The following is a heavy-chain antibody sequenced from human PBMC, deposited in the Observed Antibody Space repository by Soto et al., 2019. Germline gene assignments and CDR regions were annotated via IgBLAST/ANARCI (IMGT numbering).Heavy chain of an antibody. CDR2: MSSDGGRI. Sequence: PVGSLRLSCSASGFTFSSFSMHWVRQSPGKGLEYVSHMSSDGGRIYYADSVKGRFTISRDNSKNMLYLQISSLRPDDSAVYYCVKSRGGANYDYGMDVWGQGTTVTVSS. CDR3: VKSRGGANYDYGMDV. V-gene: IGHV3-64D*06. J-gene: IGHJ6*02. CDR1: GFTFSSFS. D-gene: IGHD2-21*01.